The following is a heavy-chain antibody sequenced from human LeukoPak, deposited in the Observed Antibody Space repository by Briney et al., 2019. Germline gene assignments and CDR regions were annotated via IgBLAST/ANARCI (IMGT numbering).Heavy chain of an antibody. CDR1: GFIFSNYN. Sequence: PGGSLRLSCAASGFIFSNYNMNWLRQAPGKGLEWVSSISSGSSYIHYADSVKGRFTISRDNAKNSLYLQMNSLRAEDTAVYYCAGIRGPTWGQGTLVTVSS. V-gene: IGHV3-21*01. J-gene: IGHJ4*02. CDR2: ISSGSSYI. CDR3: AGIRGPT.